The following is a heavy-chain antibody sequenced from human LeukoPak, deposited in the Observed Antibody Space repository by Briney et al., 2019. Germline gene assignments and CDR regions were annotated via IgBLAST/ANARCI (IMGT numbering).Heavy chain of an antibody. D-gene: IGHD3-9*01. CDR1: GYTFTSYY. J-gene: IGHJ4*02. V-gene: IGHV1-46*01. Sequence: ASVKVSCKASGYTFTSYYMHWVRQAPGQGLEWIGIINPSGGRTSYAQKFQGRVTMTRDMSTSTVYMELSSLRSEDTAVYYCARGRLLRYFDWLRNLRFDYWGQGTLVTVSS. CDR3: ARGRLLRYFDWLRNLRFDY. CDR2: INPSGGRT.